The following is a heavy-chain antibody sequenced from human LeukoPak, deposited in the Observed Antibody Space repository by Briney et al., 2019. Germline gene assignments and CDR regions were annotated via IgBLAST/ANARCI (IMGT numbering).Heavy chain of an antibody. CDR1: GGSISSNNW. D-gene: IGHD1-26*01. Sequence: SGTLSLTCAVSGGSISSNNWWSWVRQPPGKGLEWIGEIYHSGSTNYNPSLKSRVTISVDKSKNQFSLKLSSVTAADTAVYYCARVEIVGATTDAFDIWGQGTMVTVSS. J-gene: IGHJ3*02. V-gene: IGHV4-4*02. CDR2: IYHSGST. CDR3: ARVEIVGATTDAFDI.